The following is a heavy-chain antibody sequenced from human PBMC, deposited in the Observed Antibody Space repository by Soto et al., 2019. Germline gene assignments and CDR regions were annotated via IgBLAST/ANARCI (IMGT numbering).Heavy chain of an antibody. V-gene: IGHV3-30-3*01. D-gene: IGHD5-12*01. CDR1: GFTFSSYA. CDR3: ARDTARLATYFDY. J-gene: IGHJ4*02. Sequence: QVQLVESGGGVVQPGRSLRLSCAASGFTFSSYAMHWVRQAPGKGLEWVAVISYDGSNKYYADSVKGRFTISRDNSKNTRYLQMNSLRAEDTAVYYCARDTARLATYFDYWGQGTLVTVSS. CDR2: ISYDGSNK.